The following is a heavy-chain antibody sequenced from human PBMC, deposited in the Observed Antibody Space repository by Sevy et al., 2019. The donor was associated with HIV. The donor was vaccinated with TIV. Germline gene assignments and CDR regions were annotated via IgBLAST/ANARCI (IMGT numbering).Heavy chain of an antibody. CDR3: AGENAWGRGYS. CDR1: GGSITSLY. V-gene: IGHV4-59*08. Sequence: SETLSLTCTVSGGSITSLYWNWIRQPPGKGLEWIANIYYNGHINYNPSLKSRVTLSLYTSKNQFSLRLSSVTAADTAMYYCAGENAWGRGYSWGQGTLVIVSS. J-gene: IGHJ4*02. CDR2: IYYNGHI. D-gene: IGHD1-26*01.